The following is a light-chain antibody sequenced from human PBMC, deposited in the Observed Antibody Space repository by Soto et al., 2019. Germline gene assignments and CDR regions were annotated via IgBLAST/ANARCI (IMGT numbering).Light chain of an antibody. J-gene: IGKJ2*01. Sequence: DIQMTQSPSTLSASVGDRVTITCRASQRISTWLAWYQQKPGRAPKVLIYDASSVKSGVPSRFSGSGAGTEFTLTISRLQPEDFAYYYRQQYNSYSTFGQGTKVEIK. CDR2: DAS. CDR1: QRISTW. CDR3: QQYNSYST. V-gene: IGKV1-5*01.